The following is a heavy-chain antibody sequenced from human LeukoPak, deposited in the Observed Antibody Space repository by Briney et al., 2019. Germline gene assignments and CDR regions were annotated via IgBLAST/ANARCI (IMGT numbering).Heavy chain of an antibody. D-gene: IGHD5-24*01. V-gene: IGHV6-1*01. J-gene: IGHJ5*02. CDR2: TYYRSKWYN. CDR1: GDSVSSNSAV. Sequence: SQTLSLTCVNSGDSVSSNSAVWNWIRQSPSRGLEWLGRTYYRSKWYNDYAVSVKSRITINSDTSKNQFSLQLNSVTPEDTAVYYCARGGDGYNFYNWFDPWGQGTLVIVSS. CDR3: ARGGDGYNFYNWFDP.